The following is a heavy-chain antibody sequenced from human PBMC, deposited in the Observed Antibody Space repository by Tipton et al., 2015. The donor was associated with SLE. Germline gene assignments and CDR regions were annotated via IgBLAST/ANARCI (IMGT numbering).Heavy chain of an antibody. J-gene: IGHJ2*01. D-gene: IGHD4-17*01. CDR3: ARDPYGDPHLHWYFDL. CDR1: GGSISSGGYY. V-gene: IGHV4-31*03. Sequence: TLSLTCTASGGSISSGGYYWSWIRQHPGKGLEWIGYIHYSGSTYDNPSLKSRVTISVDTSKNQFSLKLSSVTAADTAVYYCARDPYGDPHLHWYFDLWGRGTLVTVSS. CDR2: IHYSGST.